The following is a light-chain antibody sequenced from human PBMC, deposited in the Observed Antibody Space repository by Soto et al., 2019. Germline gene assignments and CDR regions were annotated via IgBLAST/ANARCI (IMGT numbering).Light chain of an antibody. Sequence: EIVLTQSPATLSLSPGERATLSCRASQSVSSYLAWYQQKPGQAPRLLISDASNRATGIPARFSGSGSGTDFALTISSLEPEDFAVYYCQHRSLWPAFGQGTRLDIK. CDR3: QHRSLWPA. CDR1: QSVSSY. CDR2: DAS. J-gene: IGKJ5*01. V-gene: IGKV3-11*01.